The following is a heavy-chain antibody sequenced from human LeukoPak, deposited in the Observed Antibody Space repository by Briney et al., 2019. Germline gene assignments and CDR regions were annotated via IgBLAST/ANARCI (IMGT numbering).Heavy chain of an antibody. J-gene: IGHJ4*02. Sequence: GGSLRLSCAASGFTFSNAWMNWVRQAPGKGLEYVSDISSSGGTTHYANSVKGRFTISRDNSKNTMYLQMGSLRLEDMAVYFCARESASTSFIAVAGPFDYWAREPRSPSPQ. CDR3: ARESASTSFIAVAGPFDY. D-gene: IGHD6-19*01. CDR1: GFTFSNAW. V-gene: IGHV3-64*01. CDR2: ISSSGGTT.